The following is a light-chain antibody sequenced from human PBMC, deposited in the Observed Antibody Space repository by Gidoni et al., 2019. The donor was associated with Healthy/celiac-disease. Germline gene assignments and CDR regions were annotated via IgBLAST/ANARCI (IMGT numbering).Light chain of an antibody. J-gene: IGKJ4*01. CDR3: QQSYSTLT. CDR1: QSISSY. V-gene: IGKV1-39*01. CDR2: AAS. Sequence: DIPMTQSPSSLSASVGDRVTITCRASQSISSYLNWYQQKPGKARKLLIYAASSLQSGVPSRFSGSGSGTDFTLTISSLQHEDFATYYCQQSYSTLTFGGGTKVESK.